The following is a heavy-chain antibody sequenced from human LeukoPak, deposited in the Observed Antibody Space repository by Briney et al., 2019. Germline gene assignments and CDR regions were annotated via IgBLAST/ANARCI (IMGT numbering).Heavy chain of an antibody. D-gene: IGHD2-15*01. CDR1: GGTFSSYA. J-gene: IGHJ6*02. V-gene: IGHV1-69*04. CDR3: AREGYCSGGSCYPYYGMDV. Sequence: SVKVSCKASGGTFSSYAISWVRQAPGQGLEWMGRIIPILGIANYAQKFQGRVTITADKSTSTAYMELSSLRSEDTAVYYCAREGYCSGGSCYPYYGMDVWGQGTTVTVS. CDR2: IIPILGIA.